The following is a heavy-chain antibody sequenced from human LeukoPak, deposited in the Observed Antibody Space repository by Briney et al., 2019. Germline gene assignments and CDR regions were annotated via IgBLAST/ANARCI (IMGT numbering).Heavy chain of an antibody. CDR3: ARDRDSGSYFGSFDY. V-gene: IGHV1-18*01. CDR2: ISAYNDNT. D-gene: IGHD1-26*01. CDR1: GYTFTTYG. J-gene: IGHJ4*02. Sequence: GASVKVSCKASGYTFTTYGISWVRQAPGQGLKWMGWISAYNDNTKYAQNLQGRVTMTTDTSTSTAYMELRSLRSDDTAAYYCARDRDSGSYFGSFDYWGQGTLVTVSS.